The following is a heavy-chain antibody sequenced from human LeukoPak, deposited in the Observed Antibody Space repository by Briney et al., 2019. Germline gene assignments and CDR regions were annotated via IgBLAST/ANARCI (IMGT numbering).Heavy chain of an antibody. V-gene: IGHV3-74*01. J-gene: IGHJ4*02. CDR3: AREMRAAVTDY. D-gene: IGHD4-17*01. CDR1: GFTFSSYW. CDR2: INSDGSST. Sequence: GGSLRLSCAASGFTFSSYWMHWVRQAPGKGLVWVSRINSDGSSTSYADSVKGRFTISRDNAKNTLYLQMNSLRAEDTAVYYCAREMRAAVTDYWGQGTLVTVSS.